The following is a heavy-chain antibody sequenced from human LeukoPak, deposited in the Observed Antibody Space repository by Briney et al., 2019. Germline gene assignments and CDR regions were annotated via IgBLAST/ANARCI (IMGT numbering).Heavy chain of an antibody. Sequence: ASVKVSCKASGYTFTSYYMHWVRQAPGQGLEWMGIINPSGGSTSYAQKFQGRVTMTRDTSTSTVYMELSSLRSEDTAVYYCARVGGFDSSGYYYSNDYWGQGTLVTVSS. CDR1: GYTFTSYY. CDR2: INPSGGST. V-gene: IGHV1-46*01. J-gene: IGHJ4*02. CDR3: ARVGGFDSSGYYYSNDY. D-gene: IGHD3-22*01.